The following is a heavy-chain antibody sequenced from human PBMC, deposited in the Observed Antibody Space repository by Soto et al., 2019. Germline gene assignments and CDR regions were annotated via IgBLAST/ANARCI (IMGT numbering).Heavy chain of an antibody. CDR2: MNPYSGDT. CDR3: ARGCLGPVDH. J-gene: IGHJ4*02. Sequence: ASVKISCKASGYTFTNFHFYWVRQATGQGLEWIGWMNPYSGDTGYAQNFQSRVTMTRDTSINTAYMEMTSLTSDDTAVYYCARGCLGPVDHCGQGTPVTVAS. CDR1: GYTFTNFH. V-gene: IGHV1-8*02. D-gene: IGHD7-27*01.